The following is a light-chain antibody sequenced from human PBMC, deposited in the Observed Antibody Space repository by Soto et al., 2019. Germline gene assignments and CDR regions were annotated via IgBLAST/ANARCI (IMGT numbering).Light chain of an antibody. V-gene: IGKV1-17*01. J-gene: IGKJ4*01. Sequence: DIQMTQSPSSLSASVGDRVTITCRSSQGIRNDLGWYQQKPGLAPKRLIYSASTLQGGVPSTISGTSSGTEFPLTNISLQPKEVVTYDSLHHCMYTLTFGPGIKVEMK. CDR1: QGIRND. CDR2: SAS. CDR3: LHHCMYTLT.